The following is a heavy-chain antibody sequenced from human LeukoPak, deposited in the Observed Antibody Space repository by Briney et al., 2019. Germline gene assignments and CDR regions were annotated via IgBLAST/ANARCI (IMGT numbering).Heavy chain of an antibody. CDR2: ISSDGRDK. D-gene: IGHD6-25*01. CDR1: GLTFSGYS. J-gene: IGHJ4*02. CDR3: ARDLRRVAAYYCDY. Sequence: GGSLRLSCAASGLTFSGYSIHWVRQAPGKGLEWVAVISSDGRDKHHADSVKGRFTISRDNSKNTLYLQTNSLRAEDTAVYYCARDLRRVAAYYCDYWGQGTLVTVSS. V-gene: IGHV3-30*03.